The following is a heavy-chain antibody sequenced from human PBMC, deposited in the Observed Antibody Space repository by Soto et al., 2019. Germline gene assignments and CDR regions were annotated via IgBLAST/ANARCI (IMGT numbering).Heavy chain of an antibody. J-gene: IGHJ5*02. Sequence: PSETLSLTCTVSGDSITNSNYYWGWFRQPPGKGLEWIASIYYIGSTYYNPSLKSRVTISVDTSNNQFSLNLNSVTASDTAVYYCAGRNSLASVSLNFRELSNYKWIDPWGPGTLVIVSS. D-gene: IGHD3-16*02. V-gene: IGHV4-39*01. CDR1: GDSITNSNYY. CDR2: IYYIGST. CDR3: AGRNSLASVSLNFRELSNYKWIDP.